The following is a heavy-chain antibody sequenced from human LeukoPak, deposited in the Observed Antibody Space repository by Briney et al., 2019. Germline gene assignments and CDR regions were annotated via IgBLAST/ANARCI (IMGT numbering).Heavy chain of an antibody. D-gene: IGHD6-13*01. J-gene: IGHJ6*03. Sequence: GGSLRLSCAASEFTFVRYAMNWVRQAPGRGLEWVSYISSSSFKIGYADSVKGRFTISRDNSKNSLYLQMDSLRVEDTAVYYCVRDPSYGSSWYYYMDVWGKGTTVTVSS. V-gene: IGHV3-48*04. CDR2: ISSSSFKI. CDR3: VRDPSYGSSWYYYMDV. CDR1: EFTFVRYA.